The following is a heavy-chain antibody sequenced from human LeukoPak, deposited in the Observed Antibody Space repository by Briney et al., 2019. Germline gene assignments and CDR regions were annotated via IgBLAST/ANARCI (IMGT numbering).Heavy chain of an antibody. J-gene: IGHJ6*03. CDR2: IYTSGST. CDR1: GGSISSYY. Sequence: SETLSLTCTVSGGSISSYYWSWIRQPAGKGLEWIGRIYTSGSTNYNPSLKSRVTMSVDTSKNQFSLKLCSVTAADTAVYYCAGNSGETNTAIGYYYYYMDVWGKGTTVTVSS. D-gene: IGHD5-18*01. CDR3: AGNSGETNTAIGYYYYYMDV. V-gene: IGHV4-4*07.